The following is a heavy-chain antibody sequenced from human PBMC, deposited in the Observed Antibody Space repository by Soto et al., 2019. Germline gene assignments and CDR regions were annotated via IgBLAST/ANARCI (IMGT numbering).Heavy chain of an antibody. CDR3: ARDFDWLQYYFDY. V-gene: IGHV1-18*04. Sequence: ASVKVSCKASGYTSTSYGISWVRQAPGQGLEWMGWCDLYTGKIEYAQNFQARVTMTTDTSTNTVYMELRSLRSDDTAVYYCARDFDWLQYYFDYWGQGTLVTVSS. CDR2: CDLYTGKI. J-gene: IGHJ4*02. D-gene: IGHD3-9*01. CDR1: GYTSTSYG.